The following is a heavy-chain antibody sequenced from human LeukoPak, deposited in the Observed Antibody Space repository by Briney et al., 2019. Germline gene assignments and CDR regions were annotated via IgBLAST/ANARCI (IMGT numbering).Heavy chain of an antibody. Sequence: SETLSLTCTVSGGSINSYYWRWIRQPAGKGLEWIGRIHSSWSTNYNPSLKSRVTMSVDTSKNQFSLNLSSVTAADTAVYYCAREHLITIFGVDYYYMDVWGKGTTVTVSS. J-gene: IGHJ6*03. D-gene: IGHD3-3*01. V-gene: IGHV4-4*07. CDR1: GGSINSYY. CDR2: IHSSWST. CDR3: AREHLITIFGVDYYYMDV.